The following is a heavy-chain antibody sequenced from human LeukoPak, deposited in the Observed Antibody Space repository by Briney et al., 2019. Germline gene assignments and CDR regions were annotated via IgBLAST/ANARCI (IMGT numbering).Heavy chain of an antibody. CDR3: AKADSSSWVPDY. J-gene: IGHJ4*02. D-gene: IGHD3-22*01. Sequence: GGSLRLSCTASGFAFSNYAMSWVRQAPGKGLEWVSGISGSGGSTYYADSVKGRFTISRDNSNNMLYLQMNSLRAEDTATYYCAKADSSSWVPDYWGQGTLVTVSS. CDR1: GFAFSNYA. V-gene: IGHV3-23*01. CDR2: ISGSGGST.